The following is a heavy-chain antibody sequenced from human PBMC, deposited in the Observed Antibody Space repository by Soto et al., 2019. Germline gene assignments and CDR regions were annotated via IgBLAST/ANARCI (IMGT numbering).Heavy chain of an antibody. CDR3: AKDEGGFSYGHYWFFDL. CDR1: GFTFSSFA. Sequence: GGSLRLSCAASGFTFSSFALSWVRQAPGKGLEWVSAISGSGDSTYHADSVKGRFTISKDNSKNTLYLQMNSLRAEDTAVYYCAKDEGGFSYGHYWFFDLWGRGTLVTVSS. J-gene: IGHJ2*01. CDR2: ISGSGDST. V-gene: IGHV3-23*01. D-gene: IGHD5-18*01.